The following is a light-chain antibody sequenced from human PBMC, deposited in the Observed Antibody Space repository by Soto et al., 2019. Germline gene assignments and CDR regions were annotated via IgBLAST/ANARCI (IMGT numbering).Light chain of an antibody. V-gene: IGKV1-39*01. J-gene: IGKJ2*01. CDR1: QNINSH. CDR3: HQSHITTLFT. Sequence: DLQMTQSPSSLSASIGDRVTITCRASQNINSHLNWYQQKPGKAPKVLIYAASRLQSGVPSRFSGSGSGTEFTLTISSLEPEDFATYYCHQSHITTLFTFGKGTKLEIK. CDR2: AAS.